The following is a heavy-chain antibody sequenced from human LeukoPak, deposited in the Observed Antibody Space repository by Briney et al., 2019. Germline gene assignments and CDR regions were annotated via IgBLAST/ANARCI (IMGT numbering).Heavy chain of an antibody. D-gene: IGHD3-22*01. CDR2: IDHSGNT. Sequence: SETLSLSCAVSGYSINSGYCWGWIRQPPGKGLEWIGGIDHSGNTHYNPSLKNRVTISADTSKNEFSLKLSSVTATDTAVYYCARVPHSVEGSMKAVFIHYFDYWGQGSLVTVSS. J-gene: IGHJ4*02. CDR1: GYSINSGYC. CDR3: ARVPHSVEGSMKAVFIHYFDY. V-gene: IGHV4-38-2*01.